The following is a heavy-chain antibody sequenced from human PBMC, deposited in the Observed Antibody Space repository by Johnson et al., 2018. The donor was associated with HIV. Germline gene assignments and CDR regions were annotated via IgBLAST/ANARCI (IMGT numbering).Heavy chain of an antibody. Sequence: VQLVESGGGLVQLGGSLRLSCAASGFTFTSYTVSWVRQAPGKGLEWVSGLSWHRGSIDFADPVKGRFTISRDNAKNSLYLQMNSLRAEDGAVYYCAVLCSGCADAFDIWGQGIMVTVSS. CDR2: LSWHRGSI. CDR1: GFTFTSYT. D-gene: IGHD3-10*01. CDR3: AVLCSGCADAFDI. J-gene: IGHJ3*02. V-gene: IGHV3-48*04.